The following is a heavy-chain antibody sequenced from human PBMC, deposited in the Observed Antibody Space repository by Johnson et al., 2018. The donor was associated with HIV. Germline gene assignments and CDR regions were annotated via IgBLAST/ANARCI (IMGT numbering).Heavy chain of an antibody. V-gene: IGHV3-30*18. D-gene: IGHD6-13*01. CDR3: AKDQGSTSWTNDAFDI. J-gene: IGHJ3*02. CDR1: GFTFSSYG. Sequence: QVQLVESGGGVVQPGRSLRLSCAASGFTFSSYGMHWVRQVPGKGLEWVAVISYDGSNKYYADSVKGRFTVSRDNSRDTLYLQMNSLRAEDTAVYYCAKDQGSTSWTNDAFDIWGQGTMVTVSS. CDR2: ISYDGSNK.